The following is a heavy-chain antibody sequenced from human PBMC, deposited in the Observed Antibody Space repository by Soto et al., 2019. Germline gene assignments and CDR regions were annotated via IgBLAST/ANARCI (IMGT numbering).Heavy chain of an antibody. CDR2: IYHSGST. D-gene: IGHD6-13*01. CDR3: ARAFGGVEAAAGTYHQYYYYYMDV. J-gene: IGHJ6*03. CDR1: SGSISSSNW. V-gene: IGHV4-4*02. Sequence: SETLSLTCAVSSGSISSSNWWSWVRQPPGKGLEWIGEIYHSGSTNYNPSLKSRVTISVDKSKNQFSLKLSSVTAADTAVYYCARAFGGVEAAAGTYHQYYYYYMDVWGKGTTVTVSS.